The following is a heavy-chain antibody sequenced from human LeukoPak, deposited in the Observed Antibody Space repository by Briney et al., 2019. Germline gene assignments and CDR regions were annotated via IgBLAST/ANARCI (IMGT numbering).Heavy chain of an antibody. Sequence: PSETLSLTCTVSGGSISSYYWSWIRRPPGKGLEWIGYIYYSGSSNYNPSLKSRVTMSVDTSKNQFSLKLSSVTAADTAVYYCARHKRYSSGWYDYWGQGTLVTVSS. CDR1: GGSISSYY. V-gene: IGHV4-59*08. J-gene: IGHJ4*02. CDR2: IYYSGSS. D-gene: IGHD6-19*01. CDR3: ARHKRYSSGWYDY.